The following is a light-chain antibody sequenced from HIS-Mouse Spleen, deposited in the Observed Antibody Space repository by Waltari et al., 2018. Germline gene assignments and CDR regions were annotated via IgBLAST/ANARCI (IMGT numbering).Light chain of an antibody. Sequence: QSALTQPPSVSGSPGQSVTISCTGTSSDVGSYNRVSWYQQPPGTAPKLMIYEVSNRPSGVPDRFSGSKSGNTASLTISGLQAEDEADYYCSLYISSSTHVVFGGGTKLTVL. CDR1: SSDVGSYNR. CDR2: EVS. J-gene: IGLJ2*01. CDR3: SLYISSSTHVV. V-gene: IGLV2-18*01.